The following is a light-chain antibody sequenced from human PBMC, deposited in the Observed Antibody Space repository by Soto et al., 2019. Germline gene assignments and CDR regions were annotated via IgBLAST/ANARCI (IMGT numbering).Light chain of an antibody. V-gene: IGLV1-44*01. CDR1: SSDIGSNT. Sequence: QSVLTQPPSASGTPGQRVTISCSGSSSDIGSNTVNWYQQLPGTAPKLLIYSDNQRPSGVPDRFSGSKSGTSASLAISGLQSEVEAGYYCAAWDGSLHGVVFGGGTKLTVL. CDR2: SDN. CDR3: AAWDGSLHGVV. J-gene: IGLJ2*01.